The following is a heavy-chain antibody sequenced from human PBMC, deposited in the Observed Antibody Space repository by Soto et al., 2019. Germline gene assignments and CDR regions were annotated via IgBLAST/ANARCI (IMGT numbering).Heavy chain of an antibody. CDR1: GFSLSTGGVG. J-gene: IGHJ4*02. Sequence: QITLKESGPPLVKPTQTLTLTRTFSGFSLSTGGVGVGWIRQPPGKALEWLALIYWDDDKRYSPSLKSRLTITKDTSKNQVVLTMTNMDPVDTATYYCAYKSAAITLFDSWGQGTLVTVSS. V-gene: IGHV2-5*02. CDR2: IYWDDDK. D-gene: IGHD6-25*01. CDR3: AYKSAAITLFDS.